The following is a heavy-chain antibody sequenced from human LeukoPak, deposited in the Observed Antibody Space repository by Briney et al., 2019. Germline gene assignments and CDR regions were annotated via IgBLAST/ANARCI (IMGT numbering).Heavy chain of an antibody. CDR1: GFTFSSYS. Sequence: GGSLRLSCAASGFTFSSYSMNWVRQAPGKGLEWVSYISSSSNTIYYADSVKGRFTISRDNAKNSLYLQMNSLRDEDTAVYYCASGGGLYAYCGMDVWGQGTTVTVSS. CDR3: ASGGGLYAYCGMDV. CDR2: ISSSSNTI. J-gene: IGHJ6*02. D-gene: IGHD2-21*01. V-gene: IGHV3-48*02.